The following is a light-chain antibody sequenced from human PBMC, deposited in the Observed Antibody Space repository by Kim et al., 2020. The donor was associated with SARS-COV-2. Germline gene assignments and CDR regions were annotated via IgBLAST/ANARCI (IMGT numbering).Light chain of an antibody. CDR1: QSVSSA. CDR3: HQYNDWPLT. CDR2: DAS. Sequence: VVPGESATLSCRASQSVSSALAWYQQKPGQAPRLLIYDASTRATGFPARFSGSGYGTEFTLTINSLQSEDFAVYYCHQYNDWPLTFGGGTKVDIK. V-gene: IGKV3-15*01. J-gene: IGKJ4*01.